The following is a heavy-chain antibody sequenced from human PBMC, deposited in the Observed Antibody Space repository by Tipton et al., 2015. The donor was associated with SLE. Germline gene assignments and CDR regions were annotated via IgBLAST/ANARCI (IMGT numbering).Heavy chain of an antibody. J-gene: IGHJ3*02. Sequence: TLSLTCTVSSGSISYGDFYWTWIRQHPGEDLEYIGHISYGGSTYYNPSLKSRVTISVDRSKNQFSLNLSSVTAADTAVYYCARDDYGDLNAFDIWGQGTMVTVSS. CDR3: ARDDYGDLNAFDI. V-gene: IGHV4-31*03. CDR1: SGSISYGDFY. CDR2: ISYGGST. D-gene: IGHD4-17*01.